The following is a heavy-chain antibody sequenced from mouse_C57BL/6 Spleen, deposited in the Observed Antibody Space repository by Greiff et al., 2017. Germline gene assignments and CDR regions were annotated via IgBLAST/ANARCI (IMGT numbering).Heavy chain of an antibody. CDR1: GFSLTSYG. Sequence: QVHVKQSGPGLVQPSQSLSITCTVSGFSLTSYGVHWVRQSPGQGLEWLGVIWSGGSTDYNAAFISRLSISKDNSKSQVFFKMNSLQADDTAIYYCARERITTVVAPFDCWGQGTTLTVSS. CDR3: ARERITTVVAPFDC. D-gene: IGHD1-1*01. V-gene: IGHV2-2*01. J-gene: IGHJ2*01. CDR2: IWSGGST.